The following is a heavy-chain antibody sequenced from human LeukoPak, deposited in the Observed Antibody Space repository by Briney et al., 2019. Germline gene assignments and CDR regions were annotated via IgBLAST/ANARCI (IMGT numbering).Heavy chain of an antibody. CDR3: ARGSITMVRGVNFDY. V-gene: IGHV4-34*01. Sequence: PSETLSLTCAVYGGSFSGYYWSWIRQPPGKGLEWIGEINHSGSTNYNPSLKSRVTISVDTSKNQFSLKLSSVTAADTAVYYCARGSITMVRGVNFDYWGQGTLVTVS. CDR2: INHSGST. J-gene: IGHJ4*02. D-gene: IGHD3-10*01. CDR1: GGSFSGYY.